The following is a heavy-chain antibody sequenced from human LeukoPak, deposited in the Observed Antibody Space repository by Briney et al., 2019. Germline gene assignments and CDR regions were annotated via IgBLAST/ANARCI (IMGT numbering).Heavy chain of an antibody. D-gene: IGHD2-15*01. CDR2: IYYSGST. V-gene: IGHV4-61*01. J-gene: IGHJ6*03. CDR3: ARSVEGYCRGGSCYSYSYYMDV. CDR1: GDSVSSRSHY. Sequence: PSETPSLTCSVSGDSVSSRSHYWSWIRQPPGKGLEWIGYIYYSGSTNYNPSLKSRVTISVDTSKNQFSLKLSSVTAADTAVYYCARSVEGYCRGGSCYSYSYYMDVWGKGTTVTVSS.